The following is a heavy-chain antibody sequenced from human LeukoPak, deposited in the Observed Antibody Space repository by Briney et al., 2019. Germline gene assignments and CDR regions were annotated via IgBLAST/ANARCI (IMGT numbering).Heavy chain of an antibody. V-gene: IGHV3-7*01. CDR3: ARDLAGGVGGDY. J-gene: IGHJ4*02. CDR1: GFNFNMFW. Sequence: GGSLRLSCVASGFNFNMFWMSWIRQAPGKGLEWVAHIDQDGTIQYFLDSVKGRFTLSRDNAKKPLYLQMNSLRAEDTAVYYCARDLAGGVGGDYWGQGTLVTVSS. D-gene: IGHD6-13*01. CDR2: IDQDGTIQ.